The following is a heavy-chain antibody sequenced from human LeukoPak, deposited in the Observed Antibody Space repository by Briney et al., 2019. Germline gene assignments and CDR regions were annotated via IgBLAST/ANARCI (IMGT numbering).Heavy chain of an antibody. V-gene: IGHV3-23*01. CDR2: ISGTGGAT. J-gene: IGHJ5*01. Sequence: QAGGSLRLSCVASGFSFGNYAMSWVHQAPGKGLQWVSQISGTGGATWYAGFARDRFTISRDNSKKTLYLQMSGLRVEDTAMYYCVKDPRDTYGTNWFVSWGQGTLLIVSS. D-gene: IGHD2-21*01. CDR3: VKDPRDTYGTNWFVS. CDR1: GFSFGNYA.